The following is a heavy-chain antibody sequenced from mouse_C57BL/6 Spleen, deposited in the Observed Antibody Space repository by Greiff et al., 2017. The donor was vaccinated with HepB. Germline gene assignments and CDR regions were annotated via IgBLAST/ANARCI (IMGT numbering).Heavy chain of an antibody. Sequence: EVKVEESGGGLVQPGGSMKLSCVASGFTFSNYWMNWVRQSPEKGLEWVAQIRLKSDNYATHYAESVKGRFTISRDDSKSSVYLQMNNLRAEDTGIYYCTGPEAWFAYWGQGTLVTVSA. J-gene: IGHJ3*01. CDR3: TGPEAWFAY. CDR2: IRLKSDNYAT. CDR1: GFTFSNYW. V-gene: IGHV6-3*01.